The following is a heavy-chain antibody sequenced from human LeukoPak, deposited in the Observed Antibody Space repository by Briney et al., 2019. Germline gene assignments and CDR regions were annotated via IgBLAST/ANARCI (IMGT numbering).Heavy chain of an antibody. CDR1: AFAFSSNW. Sequence: GGSLRLSCVASAFAFSSNWMSWVRQAPGKGLEWVASIKEDGSETYYVDSVKARFTISRDTAKNSLYLQMNSLRAEDTAVYYCARDLHPRYYLPDYWGQGTLVTVSS. V-gene: IGHV3-7*04. D-gene: IGHD1-26*01. J-gene: IGHJ4*02. CDR2: IKEDGSET. CDR3: ARDLHPRYYLPDY.